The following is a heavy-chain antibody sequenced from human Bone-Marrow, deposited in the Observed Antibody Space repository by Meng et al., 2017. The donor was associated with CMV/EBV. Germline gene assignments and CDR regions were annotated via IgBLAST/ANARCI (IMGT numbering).Heavy chain of an antibody. J-gene: IGHJ4*02. CDR2: INPNSGGT. CDR1: GYTFTGYY. V-gene: IGHV1-2*02. D-gene: IGHD3-22*01. Sequence: QVQLVESGGGVKKPGSSVKVSCKASGYTFTGYYMHWVRQAPGQGLEWMGWINPNSGGTNYAQKFQGRVTMTRDTSISTAYMELSRLRSDDTAVYYCARVGITMIAGDYWGQGTLVTVSS. CDR3: ARVGITMIAGDY.